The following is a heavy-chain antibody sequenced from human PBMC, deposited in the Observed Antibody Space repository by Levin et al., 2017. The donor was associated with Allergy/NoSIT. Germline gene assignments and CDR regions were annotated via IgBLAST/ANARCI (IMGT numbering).Heavy chain of an antibody. CDR3: ARGRYYDSSGFSFFAVPRRPGYYFDY. CDR1: GYTFTSYD. J-gene: IGHJ4*02. D-gene: IGHD3-22*01. Sequence: ASVKVSCKASGYTFTSYDINWVRQATGQGLEWMGWMNPNSGNTGYAQKFQGRVTMTRNTSISTAYMELSSLRSEDTAVYYCARGRYYDSSGFSFFAVPRRPGYYFDYWGQGTLVTVSS. V-gene: IGHV1-8*01. CDR2: MNPNSGNT.